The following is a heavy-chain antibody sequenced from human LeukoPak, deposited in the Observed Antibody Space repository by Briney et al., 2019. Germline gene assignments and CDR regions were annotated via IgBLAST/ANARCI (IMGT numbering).Heavy chain of an antibody. J-gene: IGHJ3*02. CDR3: ARDALTLDSDAFDI. Sequence: GASVNVSCTASGYTFTSYYMHWARQAPGQGLEWMGIINPSGGSTSYAQKFQGRVTMTRDTSTSTVYMELSSLRSEDTAVYYCARDALTLDSDAFDIWGQGTMVTVSS. CDR2: INPSGGST. V-gene: IGHV1-46*01. D-gene: IGHD3-3*02. CDR1: GYTFTSYY.